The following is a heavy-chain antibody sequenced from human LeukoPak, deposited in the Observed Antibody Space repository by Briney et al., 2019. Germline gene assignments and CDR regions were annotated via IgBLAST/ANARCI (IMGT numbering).Heavy chain of an antibody. CDR1: GYSFSGGYF. D-gene: IGHD3-16*01. Sequence: SETLSLTCGISGYSFSGGYFWGWVRQSPGKGLGWIGSFYHGGTTYYNPSLKTRVTMSVDTSKNQFSLRLTSVTAADTAVYYCARGLPVPEAIGALGFDYWGRGTLVAVSS. J-gene: IGHJ4*02. CDR3: ARGLPVPEAIGALGFDY. CDR2: FYHGGTT. V-gene: IGHV4-38-2*01.